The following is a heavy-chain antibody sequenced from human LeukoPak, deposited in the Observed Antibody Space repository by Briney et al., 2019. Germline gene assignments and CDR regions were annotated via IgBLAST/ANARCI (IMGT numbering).Heavy chain of an antibody. V-gene: IGHV3-33*03. CDR3: ATAGFDH. CDR2: IWNDGSNE. Sequence: GGSLRLSCIGSGFTFSHYGMHWVRQAPGRGLEWVAVIWNDGSNEYYADSVKGRFTISGDNAKNSLYLQMSSLRAEDTAVYYCATAGFDHWGQGTLVAVSS. CDR1: GFTFSHYG. J-gene: IGHJ4*02.